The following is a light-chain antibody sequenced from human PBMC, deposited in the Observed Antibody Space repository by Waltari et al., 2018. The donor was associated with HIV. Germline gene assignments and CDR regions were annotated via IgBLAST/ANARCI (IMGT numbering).Light chain of an antibody. Sequence: QSVLTQPPSASGTPGQRVSISCSGSSSNIGSNYVYWYQQLPGTAPKLLMYRNDERPSRVPDRFSGSKSGTSPSLAISGLRYEDEADYYCAAWDDSLSAWVCGGGTKLTVL. CDR2: RND. CDR1: SSNIGSNY. V-gene: IGLV1-47*01. J-gene: IGLJ3*02. CDR3: AAWDDSLSAWV.